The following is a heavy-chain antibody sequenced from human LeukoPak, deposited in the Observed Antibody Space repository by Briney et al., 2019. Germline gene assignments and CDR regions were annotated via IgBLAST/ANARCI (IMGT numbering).Heavy chain of an antibody. CDR3: ARESRRLERDFDI. V-gene: IGHV1-69*05. CDR1: GGTFSSYA. J-gene: IGHJ3*02. D-gene: IGHD1-1*01. Sequence: GASVTVSCKASGGTFSSYAISWVRQAPGQGLEWMGGIIPIFGTANYAQKLQGRVTMTTDTSTSTAYMELRSLRSDDTAVYYCARESRRLERDFDIWGQGTMVTVSS. CDR2: IIPIFGTA.